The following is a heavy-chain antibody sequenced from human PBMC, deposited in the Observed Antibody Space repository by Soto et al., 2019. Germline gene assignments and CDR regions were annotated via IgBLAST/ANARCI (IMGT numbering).Heavy chain of an antibody. V-gene: IGHV3-74*01. Sequence: EVQLLESGGGLVQPGESLRLSCAASGITFSYYWMHWVRQAPGMGLVWVSRIHSDGSSTNNADSVKGGFTITRDNARNTLYRQMNSLRGGDTAVYYCARGDRGAFDLWGRGTLLTFSS. J-gene: IGHJ3*01. CDR3: ARGDRGAFDL. D-gene: IGHD1-26*01. CDR2: IHSDGSST. CDR1: GITFSYYW.